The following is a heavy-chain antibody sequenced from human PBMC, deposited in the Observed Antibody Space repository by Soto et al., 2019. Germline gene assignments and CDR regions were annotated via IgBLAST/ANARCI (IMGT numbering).Heavy chain of an antibody. CDR1: GYTFTSHD. V-gene: IGHV1-8*01. J-gene: IGHJ5*02. D-gene: IGHD6-13*01. CDR2: MNPNTGHT. Sequence: GASVKVSCKASGYTFTSHDINWMRQATGQGLEWMGWMNPNTGHTNYAQKFQGRVTMTRDTSISTAYMELTNLRSEDTAIYYCAKGPWQPPHCFDPWGLGTLVTVSS. CDR3: AKGPWQPPHCFDP.